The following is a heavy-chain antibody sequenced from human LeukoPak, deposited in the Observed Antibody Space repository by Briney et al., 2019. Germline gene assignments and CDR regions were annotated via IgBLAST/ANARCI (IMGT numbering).Heavy chain of an antibody. Sequence: SETLSLTCTVSGGSISSSNYYWGWIRQPPGKGLEWIGSIYDSGSTYYNPSLKSRVTISVDTSKNQFSLKLSSVTAADTAVYYCARWLRYFDWSPKGSWFDPWGQGTLVTVSS. CDR3: ARWLRYFDWSPKGSWFDP. D-gene: IGHD3-9*01. J-gene: IGHJ5*02. V-gene: IGHV4-39*01. CDR2: IYDSGST. CDR1: GGSISSSNYY.